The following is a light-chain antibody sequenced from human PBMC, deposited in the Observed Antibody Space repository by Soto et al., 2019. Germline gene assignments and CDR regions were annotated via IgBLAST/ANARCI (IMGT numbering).Light chain of an antibody. CDR3: QQSYSSVRT. J-gene: IGKJ1*01. V-gene: IGKV1-39*01. CDR1: HTINIY. CDR2: TAS. Sequence: DIQMTQSPSSLSASVGDRVTIACRSSHTINIYLNWYQQKPGQAPKLLIHTASTVHSGVPSRFSGSGSGTDFTLTINNRQPEDFATYYCQQSYSSVRTCGQGTKVEL.